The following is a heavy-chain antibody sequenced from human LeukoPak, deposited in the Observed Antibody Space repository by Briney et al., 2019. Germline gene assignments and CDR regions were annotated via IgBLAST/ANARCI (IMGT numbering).Heavy chain of an antibody. V-gene: IGHV3-23*01. CDR2: ISGSGGST. D-gene: IGHD6-13*01. CDR1: GFTFRSYA. J-gene: IGHJ4*02. CDR3: ARDLIGIAAAAADY. Sequence: PGGSLRLSCAASGFTFRSYAMSWVRQAPGKGLEWVSAISGSGGSTYYADSVKGRFTISRDNSKNTLYLQMNSPRAEDTAVYYCARDLIGIAAAAADYWGQGTLVTVSS.